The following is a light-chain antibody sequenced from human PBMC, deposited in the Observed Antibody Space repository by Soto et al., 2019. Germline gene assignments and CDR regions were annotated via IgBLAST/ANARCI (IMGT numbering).Light chain of an antibody. CDR1: SGHSSYI. J-gene: IGLJ1*01. Sequence: QPVLTQSSSASASLGSWVKLTCTLSSGHSSYIIAWHQQQPGKAPRYLMKLEGSGSYNKGSGVPDRFSGSSSGADRYLTISNLQSEDEADYYCETWDSNTHVFGTGTKLTVL. CDR3: ETWDSNTHV. V-gene: IGLV4-60*03. CDR2: LEGSGSY.